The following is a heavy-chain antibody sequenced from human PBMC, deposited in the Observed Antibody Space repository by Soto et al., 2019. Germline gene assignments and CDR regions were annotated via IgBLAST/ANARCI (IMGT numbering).Heavy chain of an antibody. CDR3: AKVVGKGTMAPPEYFQH. J-gene: IGHJ1*01. V-gene: IGHV3-23*01. CDR1: GFTFSSYA. Sequence: EVQLLESGGGLVQPGGSLRLSCAASGFTFSSYAMSWVRQAPGKGLEWVSAISGSGGSTYYADSVKGRFTISRDNSKNTLYLQMNSLRAEDTAVYYCAKVVGKGTMAPPEYFQHWGQGNLVTVSS. CDR2: ISGSGGST. D-gene: IGHD1-26*01.